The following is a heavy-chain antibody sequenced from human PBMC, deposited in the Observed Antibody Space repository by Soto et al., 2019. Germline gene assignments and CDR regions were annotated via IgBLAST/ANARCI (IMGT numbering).Heavy chain of an antibody. Sequence: PGGSLRLSCAASGFTFSSYAMSWVRQAPGKGLEWVSAISGSGGSTYYADSVKGRFTISRDNSKNTLYLQMNSLRAEDTAVYYCAKLVIVVVAATEYDAFDIWGQGTMVTVS. CDR3: AKLVIVVVAATEYDAFDI. J-gene: IGHJ3*02. CDR1: GFTFSSYA. CDR2: ISGSGGST. V-gene: IGHV3-23*01. D-gene: IGHD2-15*01.